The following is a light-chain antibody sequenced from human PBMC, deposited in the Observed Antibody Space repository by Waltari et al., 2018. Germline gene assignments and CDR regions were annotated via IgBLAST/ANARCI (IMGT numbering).Light chain of an antibody. Sequence: EIVLTQSPGTLSLSPGERATLSCRASQSIGIYLAWYQQKSGQAPRLLIYHASSRATGIPDRVSGSGSGTDFSLTIGRLEPEDFAVYYCQNYERLPATFGQGTKVEIK. CDR2: HAS. CDR1: QSIGIY. V-gene: IGKV3-20*01. CDR3: QNYERLPAT. J-gene: IGKJ1*01.